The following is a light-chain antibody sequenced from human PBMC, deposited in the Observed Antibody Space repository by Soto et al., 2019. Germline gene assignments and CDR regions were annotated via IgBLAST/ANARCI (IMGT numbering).Light chain of an antibody. CDR3: SSYAGGNYLQV. J-gene: IGLJ1*01. V-gene: IGLV2-8*01. Sequence: QSALTQPPSASGSPGQSVTISCTGTSSDVGGYNYVSWYQQHPGKAPKLMIYDISKRPSGVPDRFSGSKSGNTASLTVSGLQAGDEADYYCSSYAGGNYLQVFGTGTELTVL. CDR1: SSDVGGYNY. CDR2: DIS.